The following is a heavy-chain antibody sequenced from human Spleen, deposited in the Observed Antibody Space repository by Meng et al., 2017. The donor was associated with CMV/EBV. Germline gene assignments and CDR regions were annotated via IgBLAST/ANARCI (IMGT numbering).Heavy chain of an antibody. CDR1: GFTFSDYY. Sequence: GGSLRLSCAASGFTFSDYYMSWIRQAPGNGLEWVSYISSGGDTIDYADSVKGRFTISRDNAKKSLYLQMKSLRDEDTAVYYCASASILLFHYGMDVWGQGTAVTVSS. J-gene: IGHJ6*02. D-gene: IGHD3-3*01. CDR3: ASASILLFHYGMDV. CDR2: ISSGGDTI. V-gene: IGHV3-11*01.